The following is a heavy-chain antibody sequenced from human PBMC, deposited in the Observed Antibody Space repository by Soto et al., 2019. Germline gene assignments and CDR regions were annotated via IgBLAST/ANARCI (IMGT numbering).Heavy chain of an antibody. Sequence: GGSLRLSCAASGFIFENFGMSWVRQAPGKGLEWISSISGSGFKTFYADSVKGRFSISRDTSQSALYLQMNSLRADDTAMYYCARWSYLDYWGQGTRVTVSS. D-gene: IGHD3-3*01. J-gene: IGHJ4*02. V-gene: IGHV3-23*01. CDR1: GFIFENFG. CDR2: ISGSGFKT. CDR3: ARWSYLDY.